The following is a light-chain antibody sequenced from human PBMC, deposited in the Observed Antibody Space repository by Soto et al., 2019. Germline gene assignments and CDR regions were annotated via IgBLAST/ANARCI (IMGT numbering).Light chain of an antibody. V-gene: IGLV1-40*01. CDR3: QSYDSSLSGYVV. CDR2: GNS. J-gene: IGLJ2*01. CDR1: SSNIGAGYD. Sequence: QSVLTQPPSVSGAPGQRVTISCTGSSSNIGAGYDVHWYQQLPGTAPKLLIYGNSNRPSGVPDRFSGSQSGTSASLGITGLQAEDEADYYCQSYDSSLSGYVVFGGGTKRTVL.